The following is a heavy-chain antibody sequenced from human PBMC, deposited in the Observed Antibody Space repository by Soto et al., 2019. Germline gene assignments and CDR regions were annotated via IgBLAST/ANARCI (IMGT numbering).Heavy chain of an antibody. CDR3: ASTWSGYYYFDS. J-gene: IGHJ4*02. Sequence: GGSLRLSCAASGFTFSNYGMHWVRQAPGKGLEWVAVISYDGNNRYYGDSVKGRFTISRDNSKNTVYLQMNSLRVEDTAVYYCASTWSGYYYFDSWGQVTLVTVSS. CDR2: ISYDGNNR. D-gene: IGHD3-3*01. CDR1: GFTFSNYG. V-gene: IGHV3-30*03.